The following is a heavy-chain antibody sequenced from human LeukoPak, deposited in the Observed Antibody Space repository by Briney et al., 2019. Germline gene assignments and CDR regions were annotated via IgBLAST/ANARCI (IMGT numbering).Heavy chain of an antibody. V-gene: IGHV4-30-2*01. J-gene: IGHJ6*04. D-gene: IGHD3-10*01. CDR2: IYHSGST. Sequence: SETLSLTCAVSGGSISSGGYSWSWIRQPPGKGLEGIGYIYHSGSTYYNPSLKSRFTISVDRAKIQFSLKLSSVTAADRAVYYCARDLYYGSGGYYYYYGMDVWGKGTTVTVSS. CDR3: ARDLYYGSGGYYYYYGMDV. CDR1: GGSISSGGYS.